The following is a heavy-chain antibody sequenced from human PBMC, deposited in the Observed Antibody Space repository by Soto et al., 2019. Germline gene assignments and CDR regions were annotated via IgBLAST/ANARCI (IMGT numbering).Heavy chain of an antibody. Sequence: VQLVQCGAEVKKPGASVKVSCKASGYTFTSYGISWVRQAPGQGLEWMGWISAYNGNTNYAQTLHGRVTITTDTSTSTAYMELRSLRSDDTAVYYCARGRLRYFDWLPPFDYWGQGTLVTVSS. CDR1: GYTFTSYG. CDR2: ISAYNGNT. D-gene: IGHD3-9*01. J-gene: IGHJ4*02. CDR3: ARGRLRYFDWLPPFDY. V-gene: IGHV1-18*01.